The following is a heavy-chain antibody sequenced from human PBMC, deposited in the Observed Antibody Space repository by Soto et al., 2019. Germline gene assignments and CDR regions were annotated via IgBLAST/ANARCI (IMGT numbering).Heavy chain of an antibody. D-gene: IGHD2-2*02. CDR1: GGSISSYY. V-gene: IGHV4-59*01. CDR3: ARDGGPRSGPAAILNYYYYGMDV. J-gene: IGHJ6*02. Sequence: PSETLSLTCTVSGGSISSYYWSWIRQPPGKGLEWIGYIYYSGSTNYNPSLKSRVTISVDTSKNQFSLKLSSVTAADTAVYYCARDGGPRSGPAAILNYYYYGMDVWGQGTTVTVSS. CDR2: IYYSGST.